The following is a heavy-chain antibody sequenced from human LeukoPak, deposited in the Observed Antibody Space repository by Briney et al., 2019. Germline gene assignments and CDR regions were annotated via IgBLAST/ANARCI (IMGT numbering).Heavy chain of an antibody. J-gene: IGHJ3*02. D-gene: IGHD6-13*01. CDR2: INHSGST. Sequence: PSETLSLTCAVYGGSFSGYYWSWIRQPPGKGLEWIGEINHSGSTNYNPSLKSRVTTSVDTSKNQFSLKLSSVTAADTAVYYCASDDSSSAFDIWGQGTMVTVSS. CDR1: GGSFSGYY. V-gene: IGHV4-34*01. CDR3: ASDDSSSAFDI.